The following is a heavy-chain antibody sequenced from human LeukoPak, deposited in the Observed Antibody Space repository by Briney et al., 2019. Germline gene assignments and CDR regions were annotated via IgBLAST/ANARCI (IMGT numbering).Heavy chain of an antibody. CDR2: INSDGSST. V-gene: IGHV3-74*01. J-gene: IGHJ4*02. Sequence: GGSLRLSCAASGFTFSSYWMHWVRQAPGKGLVWVSRINSDGSSTSYADSVKGRFTISRDNAKNSLYLQMNSLRVEDTAVYYCARGVVVTRRGPPYYFDYWGQGTLVTVSS. D-gene: IGHD4-23*01. CDR3: ARGVVVTRRGPPYYFDY. CDR1: GFTFSSYW.